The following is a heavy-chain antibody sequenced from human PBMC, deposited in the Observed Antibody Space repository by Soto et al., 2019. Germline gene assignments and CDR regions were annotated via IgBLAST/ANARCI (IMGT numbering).Heavy chain of an antibody. CDR3: ARHLVHDTSDI. V-gene: IGHV4-59*08. J-gene: IGHJ3*02. CDR2: MYYSGIT. Sequence: SETLSLTCTISGGSISSYYWSWIRQSPGKGLEWIGYMYYSGITSHNPSLKSRVTISLDTPKNQFSLKLSSVTAADTAVYYCARHLVHDTSDIWGHGTMFTFS. CDR1: GGSISSYY. D-gene: IGHD3-10*02.